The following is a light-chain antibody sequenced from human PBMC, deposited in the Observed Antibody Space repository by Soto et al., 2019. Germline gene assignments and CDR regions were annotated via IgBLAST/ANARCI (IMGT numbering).Light chain of an antibody. Sequence: QSALTQPPSASGSPVQSVTISCTGTSSDVGGYNYVSWYQQHPGAAPKLMIYEVVKRPSGVPDRFSGSKSGNTASLTVSGLQAEDESDYYCSSYGGDNNVVFGGGTKLTVL. CDR1: SSDVGGYNY. V-gene: IGLV2-8*01. CDR2: EVV. CDR3: SSYGGDNNVV. J-gene: IGLJ2*01.